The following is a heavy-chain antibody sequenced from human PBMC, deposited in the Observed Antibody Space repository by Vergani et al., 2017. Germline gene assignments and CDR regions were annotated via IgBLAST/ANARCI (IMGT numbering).Heavy chain of an antibody. Sequence: EVQLLESGGGLVQPGGSLRLSCAASGFTFSSYAMSWVRQAPGKGLEWVSAISGSGGSTSYADSVKGRFTISRDNSKNTLYLQMNSLRAEDTAVYYCAKDFMKSSSWYGGCGYWGQGTLVTVSS. CDR3: AKDFMKSSSWYGGCGY. V-gene: IGHV3-23*01. CDR1: GFTFSSYA. J-gene: IGHJ4*02. CDR2: ISGSGGST. D-gene: IGHD6-13*01.